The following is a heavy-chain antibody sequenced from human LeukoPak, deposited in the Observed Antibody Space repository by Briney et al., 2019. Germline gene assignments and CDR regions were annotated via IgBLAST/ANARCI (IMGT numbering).Heavy chain of an antibody. D-gene: IGHD5-18*01. J-gene: IGHJ4*02. CDR1: GYTFTDYY. Sequence: ASVKVSCKASGYTFTDYYMHWVRQAPGQGLEWMGWISAYNGNTNYAQKLQGRVTMTTDTSTSTAYMELRSLRSDDTAVYYCARVGIQLGDYWGQGTLVTVSS. CDR2: ISAYNGNT. V-gene: IGHV1-18*04. CDR3: ARVGIQLGDY.